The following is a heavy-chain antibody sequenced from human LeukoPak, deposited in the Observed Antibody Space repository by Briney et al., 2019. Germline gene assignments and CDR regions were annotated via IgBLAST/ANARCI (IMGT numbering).Heavy chain of an antibody. CDR1: GFTFSDYY. CDR2: ISSSGSTI. CDR3: ARDYSSRYYDSSGTPYFDY. V-gene: IGHV3-11*04. J-gene: IGHJ4*02. Sequence: GGSLRLSCAASGFTFSDYYMSWIRQAPGKGLEWVSYISSSGSTIYYADSVKGRFTISRDNAKNSLYLQMNSLRAEDTAVYYCARDYSSRYYDSSGTPYFDYWGQGTLVTVSS. D-gene: IGHD3-22*01.